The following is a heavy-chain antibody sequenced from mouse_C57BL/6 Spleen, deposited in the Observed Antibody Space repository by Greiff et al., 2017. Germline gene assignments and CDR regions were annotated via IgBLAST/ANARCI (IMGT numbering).Heavy chain of an antibody. CDR3: ARDRTGTGVDY. CDR2: IRNKANGYTT. J-gene: IGHJ2*01. D-gene: IGHD4-1*01. Sequence: EVKLVESGGGLVQPGGSLSLSCAASGFTFTDYYMSWVRQPPGKALEWLGFIRNKANGYTTEYSASVKGRFTISRDNSQSILYLQMNALRAEDSATDYCARDRTGTGVDYWGQGTTLTVSS. CDR1: GFTFTDYY. V-gene: IGHV7-3*01.